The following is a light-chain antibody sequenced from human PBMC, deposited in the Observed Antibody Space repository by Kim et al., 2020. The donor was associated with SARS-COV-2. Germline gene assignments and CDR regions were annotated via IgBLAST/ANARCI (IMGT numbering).Light chain of an antibody. V-gene: IGKV3-20*01. CDR2: GAS. CDR1: QSLSSNY. CDR3: QQYDSSSYT. J-gene: IGKJ2*01. Sequence: SPGERATLSCRASQSLSSNYLAWYQHKPGQAPRLLIFGASSRATGIPDRFIGGGSGTDFTLTVSRLEPEDFAVYYCQQYDSSSYTFGQGTKLEI.